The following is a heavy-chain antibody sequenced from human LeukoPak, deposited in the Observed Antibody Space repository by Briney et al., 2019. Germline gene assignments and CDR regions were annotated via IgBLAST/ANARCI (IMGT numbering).Heavy chain of an antibody. CDR3: ARFPRGVAAGYYFDC. J-gene: IGHJ4*02. V-gene: IGHV1-2*02. D-gene: IGHD6-13*01. CDR2: INPNSSGT. CDR1: GYTFTGYY. Sequence: ASVKVSCXASGYTFTGYYMHWVRQAPGQGLGWMGWINPNSSGTNYAQKFQGRVTMTRDTSISTAYMELSRLRSDDTAVYYCARFPRGVAAGYYFDCWGQGILVTVSS.